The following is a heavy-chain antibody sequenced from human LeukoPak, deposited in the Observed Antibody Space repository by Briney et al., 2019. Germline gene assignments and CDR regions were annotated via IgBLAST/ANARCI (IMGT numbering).Heavy chain of an antibody. D-gene: IGHD3-22*01. CDR1: GGTFSSYA. Sequence: WASVKVSCKASGGTFSSYAISWVRQAPGQGLEWMGGIIPIFGTANYAQKFQGRVTITADESTSTAYMELSSLRSEDTAVYYCARGHDSSLGYFDYWGQGTLVTVSS. V-gene: IGHV1-69*13. J-gene: IGHJ4*02. CDR3: ARGHDSSLGYFDY. CDR2: IIPIFGTA.